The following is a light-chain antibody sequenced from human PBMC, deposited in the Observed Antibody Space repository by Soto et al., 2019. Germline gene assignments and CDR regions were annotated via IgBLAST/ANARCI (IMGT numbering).Light chain of an antibody. CDR1: QSVLYSSDNNNY. J-gene: IGKJ1*01. CDR3: QQYYSTPWT. Sequence: DIVMTQSPDSLAVSLGERATINCKSSQSVLYSSDNNNYLAWYQQKPGQPPKLLIYWASTRESGVPDRFSGSGSGTDFTLTISSLQAEDVAVYYCQQYYSTPWTFGQGTKV. CDR2: WAS. V-gene: IGKV4-1*01.